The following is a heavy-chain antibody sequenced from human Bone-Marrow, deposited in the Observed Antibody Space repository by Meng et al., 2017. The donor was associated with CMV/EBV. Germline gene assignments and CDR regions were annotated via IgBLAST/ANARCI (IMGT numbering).Heavy chain of an antibody. CDR2: IWYDGSNE. V-gene: IGHV3-33*03. D-gene: IGHD3-3*01. J-gene: IGHJ6*02. Sequence: GESLKISCAASGFTFKNFGMHWVRQAPGKGLEWVAVIWYDGSNEYYADSVKGRFTISRDKSRNTLYLQMNSLRVEDTAVYYCAKGSGYYRGGNVMDVWGQGTTVTVSS. CDR3: AKGSGYYRGGNVMDV. CDR1: GFTFKNFG.